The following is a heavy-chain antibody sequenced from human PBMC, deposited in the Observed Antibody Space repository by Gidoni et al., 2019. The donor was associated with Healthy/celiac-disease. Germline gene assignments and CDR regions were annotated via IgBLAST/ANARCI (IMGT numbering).Heavy chain of an antibody. D-gene: IGHD2-2*01. J-gene: IGHJ4*02. Sequence: EVQLVESGGGLVTPGGSLRLSCAASGFTFRFYRMNWVRQAPGKGLEWVSSIGNTNGYIYYADSVNSRFTISRDNARNSLYLQMNSLRAEDTAVYFCARSEVVPAAPDYWGQGTLVTVSS. CDR1: GFTFRFYR. V-gene: IGHV3-21*01. CDR2: IGNTNGYI. CDR3: ARSEVVPAAPDY.